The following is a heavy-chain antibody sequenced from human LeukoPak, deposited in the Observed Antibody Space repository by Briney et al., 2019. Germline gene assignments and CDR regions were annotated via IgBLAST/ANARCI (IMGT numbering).Heavy chain of an antibody. CDR3: VREAPYCTGNNCLLPGFFDS. J-gene: IGHJ5*01. Sequence: QSGGSLRLSCAASGFTFSNYAMSWVRQAPGKGLEWVSGISGSGGSTYNADSVKGRFTMSRDISKSKFFLQMNNLRVEDTAVFYCVREAPYCTGNNCLLPGFFDSWGQGTLVTVSP. D-gene: IGHD2-8*02. CDR1: GFTFSNYA. V-gene: IGHV3-23*01. CDR2: ISGSGGST.